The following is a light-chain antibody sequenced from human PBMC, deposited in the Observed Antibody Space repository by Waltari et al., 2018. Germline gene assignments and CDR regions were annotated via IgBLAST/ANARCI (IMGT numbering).Light chain of an antibody. CDR3: QQANTPPLT. J-gene: IGKJ4*01. Sequence: DIPMTQSPSSVSSSVGDRVTIPCRASQGISSWLAWHQQKPGKAPQPLIYAASSLLSGVPSRFSGSGSWTDFTLTISSLQPEDFATYYCQQANTPPLTFGGGTKVEIK. CDR1: QGISSW. V-gene: IGKV1-12*01. CDR2: AAS.